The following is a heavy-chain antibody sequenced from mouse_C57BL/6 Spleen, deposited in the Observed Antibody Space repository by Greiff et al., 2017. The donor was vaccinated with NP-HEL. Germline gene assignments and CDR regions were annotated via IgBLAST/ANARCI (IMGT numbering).Heavy chain of an antibody. CDR1: GYSITSGYY. CDR3: AREVYDGYYVGFAY. CDR2: ISYDGSN. V-gene: IGHV3-6*01. Sequence: EVQLVESGPGLVKPSQSLSLTCSVTGYSITSGYYWNWIRQFPGNKLEWMGYISYDGSNNYNPSLKNRISITRDTSKNQFFLKLNSVTTEDTATYYCAREVYDGYYVGFAYWGQGTLVTVSA. J-gene: IGHJ3*01. D-gene: IGHD2-3*01.